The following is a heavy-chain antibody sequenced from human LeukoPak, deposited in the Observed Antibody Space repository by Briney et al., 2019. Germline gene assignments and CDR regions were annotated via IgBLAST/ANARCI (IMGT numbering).Heavy chain of an antibody. CDR3: ARDAPPDY. V-gene: IGHV3-74*01. Sequence: TGGSLRLSCAASGFTFSSYWMHWVRQAPGKGLVWVSRIISDGSGTTYADSVKGRFTISRDNSRSTLYLQMNSLRAEDTAVYYCARDAPPDYWGQGTLVIVSS. J-gene: IGHJ4*02. CDR1: GFTFSSYW. CDR2: IISDGSGT.